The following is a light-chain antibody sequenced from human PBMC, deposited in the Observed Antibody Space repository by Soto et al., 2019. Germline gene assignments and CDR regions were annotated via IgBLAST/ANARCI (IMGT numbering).Light chain of an antibody. J-gene: IGLJ2*01. CDR1: SIDVRSYNL. Sequence: QPVLTQPASVSGSPGQSITISCIGTSIDVRSYNLVSWYQQHPGKATKLMIYEGSKRPSGVSNRFSGSKSGNTASPTISGLQAEDEADYYCCSYAGTDVVFGGGTKVIVL. CDR3: CSYAGTDVV. V-gene: IGLV2-23*01. CDR2: EGS.